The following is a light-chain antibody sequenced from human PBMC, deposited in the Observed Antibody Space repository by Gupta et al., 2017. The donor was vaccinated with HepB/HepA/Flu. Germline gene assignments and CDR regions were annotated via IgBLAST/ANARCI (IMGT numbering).Light chain of an antibody. J-gene: IGKJ1*01. V-gene: IGKV1-5*03. Sequence: DIQMNQSPSTLSAFVGDRVTISCRASQSISSWLAWYQQKPGKAPKVLIYKASSVESGVPSRFSGSGSGTEFTLTISSRQPDDFAIYYCQQENSFPWTFGQGTKVEIK. CDR2: KAS. CDR3: QQENSFPWT. CDR1: QSISSW.